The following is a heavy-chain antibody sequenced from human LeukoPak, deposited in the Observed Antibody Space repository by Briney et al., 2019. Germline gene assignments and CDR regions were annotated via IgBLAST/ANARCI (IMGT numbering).Heavy chain of an antibody. D-gene: IGHD6-25*01. Sequence: GGSLRLSCAASGFTFSSYSMNWVRQAPGKGLEWVSSISSSSSCIYYADSVKGRFTISRDNAKNSLYLQMDSLRAEDTAVYYCARVLDNSSSRYQSLKYWGQGALVTVSS. CDR2: ISSSSSCI. J-gene: IGHJ4*02. CDR3: ARVLDNSSSRYQSLKY. CDR1: GFTFSSYS. V-gene: IGHV3-21*01.